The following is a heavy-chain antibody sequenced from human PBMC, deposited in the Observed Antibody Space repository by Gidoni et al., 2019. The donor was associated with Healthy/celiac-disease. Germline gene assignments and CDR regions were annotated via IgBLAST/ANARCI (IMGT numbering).Heavy chain of an antibody. CDR1: GGSISSSSYY. Sequence: QLQLQESGPGLVKPSETLSLTCTVSGGSISSSSYYWGWIRQPPGKRLEWIGSIYYSGSTYYNPSLKSRVTISVDTSKNQFSLKLSSVTAADTAVYYCARDSRSSGWSDAFDIWGQGTMVTVSS. CDR3: ARDSRSSGWSDAFDI. CDR2: IYYSGST. V-gene: IGHV4-39*07. D-gene: IGHD6-19*01. J-gene: IGHJ3*02.